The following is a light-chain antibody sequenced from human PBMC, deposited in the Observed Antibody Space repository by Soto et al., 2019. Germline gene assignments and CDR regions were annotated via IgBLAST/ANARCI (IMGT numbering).Light chain of an antibody. V-gene: IGLV1-44*01. CDR1: SSSIGSNT. J-gene: IGLJ1*01. CDR3: AAWDVSLNAYV. CDR2: SND. Sequence: QSVLTQPPSVSGTPGRGVTISCSGSSSSIGSNTANRYQQLPGTAPRLLIYSNDQRPSGVPDRFSGSKSGTSASLAISGRQSEDEADYYCAAWDVSLNAYVFGTGTRSPS.